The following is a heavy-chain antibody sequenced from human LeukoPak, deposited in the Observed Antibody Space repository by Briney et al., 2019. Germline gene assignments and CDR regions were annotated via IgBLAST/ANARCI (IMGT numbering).Heavy chain of an antibody. CDR2: ISSSSTYI. CDR3: ARQRYTLNYYDSRSSLDY. J-gene: IGHJ4*02. D-gene: IGHD3-22*01. Sequence: GGSLRLSCAASGFTFSSYSMNWVRQAPGKGLEWVSSISSSSTYIFYADSVRGRFIISRDNAKNSLYLQMNSLRAEDTAVYFCARQRYTLNYYDSRSSLDYWGQGTLVTVSS. V-gene: IGHV3-21*01. CDR1: GFTFSSYS.